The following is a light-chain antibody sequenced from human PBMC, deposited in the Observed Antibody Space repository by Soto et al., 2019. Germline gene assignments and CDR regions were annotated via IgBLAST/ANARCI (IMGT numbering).Light chain of an antibody. V-gene: IGKV3-20*01. J-gene: IGKJ4*01. Sequence: EIVLTQSPGTLSLSPGERATLSCRASQSVSSNKLAWYQQKPGQAPRLLIYDASSRATDIPDRFSGSGSGTDFTVTISRLEPEDCAVYYCQQYGRSPLTFGGGTKVEIK. CDR1: QSVSSNK. CDR2: DAS. CDR3: QQYGRSPLT.